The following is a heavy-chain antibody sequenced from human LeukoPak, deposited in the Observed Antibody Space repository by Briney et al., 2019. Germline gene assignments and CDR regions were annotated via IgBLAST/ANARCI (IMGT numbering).Heavy chain of an antibody. CDR1: GGSISSGSYY. CDR3: ARDGLGFKWEPLWYYYMDV. CDR2: IYTSGST. Sequence: PSQTLSLTCTVSGGSISSGSYYWSWIRQPAGKGLEWIGRIYTSGSTNYNPSLKSRVTISVDTSKNQFSLKLSSVTAADTAVYYSARDGLGFKWEPLWYYYMDVWGKGTTVTVSS. J-gene: IGHJ6*03. D-gene: IGHD1-26*01. V-gene: IGHV4-61*02.